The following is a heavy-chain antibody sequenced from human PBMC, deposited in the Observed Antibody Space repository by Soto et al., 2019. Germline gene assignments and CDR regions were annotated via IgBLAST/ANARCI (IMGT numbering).Heavy chain of an antibody. CDR1: GGSISSGGYY. CDR2: IYYSGST. J-gene: IGHJ3*02. Sequence: SETLSLTCTVSGGSISSGGYYWSWIRQHPGKGLEWIGYIYYSGSTYYNPSLKSRVTISVDTSRNQFSLKLSSVTAADTAVYYCARASPYDFWSGYYWLAAFDIWGQGTMVT. D-gene: IGHD3-3*01. V-gene: IGHV4-31*03. CDR3: ARASPYDFWSGYYWLAAFDI.